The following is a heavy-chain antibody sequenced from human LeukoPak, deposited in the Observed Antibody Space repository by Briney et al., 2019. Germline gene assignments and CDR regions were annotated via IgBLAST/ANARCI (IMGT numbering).Heavy chain of an antibody. CDR3: ASSGEKANHHDYGLNWFDP. CDR1: GGSISSYY. CDR2: IYYSGST. Sequence: SETLSLTCTVSGGSISSYYWSWIRQPPGKGLEWIGYIYYSGSTNYNPSLKSRVTISVDTSKNQFSLKLSSVTVADTAVYYCASSGEKANHHDYGLNWFDPWGQGTLVTVSS. V-gene: IGHV4-59*12. J-gene: IGHJ5*02. D-gene: IGHD4-17*01.